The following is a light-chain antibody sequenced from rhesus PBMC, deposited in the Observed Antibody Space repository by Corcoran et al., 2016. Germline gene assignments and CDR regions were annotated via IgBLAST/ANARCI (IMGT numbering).Light chain of an antibody. CDR2: NVN. CDR3: CSYRSGNTWI. V-gene: IGLV2S9*01. CDR1: SSDIGGYND. Sequence: QSALTQPPSVSKSLGQSVTISCIGTSSDIGGYNDVSWYQTGTVPRLLIYNVNKRPSGVSERFSGSKSGNTASLTISGLQAKDETDYYCCSYRSGNTWIFGGGTRLTVL. J-gene: IGLJ2*01.